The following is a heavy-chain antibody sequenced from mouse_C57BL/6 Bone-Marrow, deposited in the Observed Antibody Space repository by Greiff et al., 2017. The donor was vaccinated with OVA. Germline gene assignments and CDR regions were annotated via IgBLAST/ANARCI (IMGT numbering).Heavy chain of an antibody. CDR3: VRELITTVVADWYFDV. J-gene: IGHJ1*03. CDR2: IRSKSSNYAT. D-gene: IGHD1-1*01. V-gene: IGHV10-3*01. CDR1: GFTFNTYA. Sequence: DVQLVESGGGLVQPKGSLKLSCAASGFTFNTYAMHWVRQAPGKGLEWVARIRSKSSNYATYYADSVKDRFTISRDDSQSMLYLQMNNLKTEDTAMYYCVRELITTVVADWYFDVWGTGTTVTVSS.